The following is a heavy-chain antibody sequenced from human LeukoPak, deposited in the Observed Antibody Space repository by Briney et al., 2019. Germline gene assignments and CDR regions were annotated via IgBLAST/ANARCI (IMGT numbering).Heavy chain of an antibody. CDR1: GYTFTGYY. CDR3: ARDPGEPAYYYYGMDV. J-gene: IGHJ6*02. V-gene: IGHV1-2*02. D-gene: IGHD1-14*01. Sequence: ASVKVSCKASGYTFTGYYMHWVRQAPGQGLEWMGWINPNSGGTNYAQKLQGRVTMTTDTSTSTAYMELRSLRSDDTAVYYCARDPGEPAYYYYGMDVWGQGTTVTVSS. CDR2: INPNSGGT.